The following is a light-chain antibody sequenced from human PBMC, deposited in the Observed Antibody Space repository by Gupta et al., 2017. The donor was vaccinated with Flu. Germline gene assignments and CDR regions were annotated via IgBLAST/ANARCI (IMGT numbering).Light chain of an antibody. J-gene: IGLJ2*01. V-gene: IGLV3-1*01. CDR2: HDT. Sequence: SYELTQPAAVSVSPGQIASITCSGDKLGDKYASWFQQKPGQSPVLVIYHDTKRPSGTPDRFSGSNDGNKAPLIIRGAQAVDDDYYYCKKSDSSTLVFGGGTKLTVL. CDR1: KLGDKY. CDR3: KKSDSSTLV.